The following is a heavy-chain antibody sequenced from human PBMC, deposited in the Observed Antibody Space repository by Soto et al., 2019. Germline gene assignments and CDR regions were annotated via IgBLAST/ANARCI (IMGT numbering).Heavy chain of an antibody. Sequence: SETLSLTCAVYGGSFSGYYWSWIRQPPGKGLEWIGEINHSGSTNYNPSLKSRVTISVDTSKNQFSLKLSSLISADTAVYFCARRRALAARPDWFDPWGQGILVTVSS. CDR2: INHSGST. J-gene: IGHJ5*02. CDR3: ARRRALAARPDWFDP. CDR1: GGSFSGYY. V-gene: IGHV4-34*01. D-gene: IGHD6-6*01.